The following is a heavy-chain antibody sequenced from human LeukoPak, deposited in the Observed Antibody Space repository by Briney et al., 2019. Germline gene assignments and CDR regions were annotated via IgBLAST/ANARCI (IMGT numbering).Heavy chain of an antibody. J-gene: IGHJ5*02. Sequence: PSETLSLTCTVSRGSISSHYWSWIRQPPGKGLEWIGYIYYSGSTNYNPSLKSRVTISVDTSKNQFSLKLSSVTAADTAVYYCARIPIGTGSSGSRGWFDPWGQGTLVTVSS. CDR3: ARIPIGTGSSGSRGWFDP. CDR1: RGSISSHY. CDR2: IYYSGST. V-gene: IGHV4-59*11. D-gene: IGHD3-22*01.